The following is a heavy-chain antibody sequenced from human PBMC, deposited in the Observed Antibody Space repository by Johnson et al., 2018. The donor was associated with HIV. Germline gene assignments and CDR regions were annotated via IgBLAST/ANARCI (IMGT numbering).Heavy chain of an antibody. D-gene: IGHD1-26*01. CDR1: GFTFSSYA. CDR2: ISYDGSNK. V-gene: IGHV3-30*04. CDR3: ARGWELLTPAFDI. J-gene: IGHJ3*02. Sequence: VQLVESGGGVVQPGRSLRLSCAASGFTFSSYAMHWVRQAPGKGLEWVAVISYDGSNKYYADSVKGRFTISRDNSKKTMYLQMNRLRAEDMAVYYCARGWELLTPAFDIWGQGTMVTVSS.